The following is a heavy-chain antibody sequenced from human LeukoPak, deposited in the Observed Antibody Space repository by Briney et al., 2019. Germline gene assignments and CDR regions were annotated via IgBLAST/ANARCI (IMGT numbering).Heavy chain of an antibody. CDR2: INHSGST. V-gene: IGHV4-34*01. CDR3: ARTIAARRGDFDY. D-gene: IGHD6-6*01. Sequence: SETLSLTCAVYGGSFSGYYWSWIRQPPGKGLEWIGEINHSGSTNYNPSLKSRVTISVDTSKNQFSLKLSSVTAADTAVYYCARTIAARRGDFDYWGQGTLVTVSS. CDR1: GGSFSGYY. J-gene: IGHJ4*02.